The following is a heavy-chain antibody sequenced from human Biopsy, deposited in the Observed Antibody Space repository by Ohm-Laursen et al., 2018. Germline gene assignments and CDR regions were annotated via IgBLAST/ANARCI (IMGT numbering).Heavy chain of an antibody. CDR3: AKDRGVARTYYYYPYGMDV. J-gene: IGHJ6*02. CDR2: ISEDGTNK. Sequence: SSLRLSCAAFGVTFSRYGMHWVRQAPGKGLEWVASISEDGTNKYYEDSVKGRFTVSRDNSKNTLYLQMNSLRAEDTAVFYCAKDRGVARTYYYYPYGMDVWGQGTTVTVSS. D-gene: IGHD3-10*01. V-gene: IGHV3-30*18. CDR1: GVTFSRYG.